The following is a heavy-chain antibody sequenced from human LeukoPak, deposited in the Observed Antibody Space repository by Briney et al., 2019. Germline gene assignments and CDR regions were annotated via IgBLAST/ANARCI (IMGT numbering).Heavy chain of an antibody. CDR2: IYYSGST. CDR1: GGSISSSSYY. CDR3: ARDPMYSEYSSSRYGMDV. J-gene: IGHJ6*02. V-gene: IGHV4-39*07. D-gene: IGHD6-13*01. Sequence: SETLSLTCTVSGGSISSSSYYWGWIRQPPGKGLEWIGSIYYSGSTYYNPSLKSRVTISVDTSKNQFSLKLSSVTAADTAVYYCARDPMYSEYSSSRYGMDVWGQGTTVTVSS.